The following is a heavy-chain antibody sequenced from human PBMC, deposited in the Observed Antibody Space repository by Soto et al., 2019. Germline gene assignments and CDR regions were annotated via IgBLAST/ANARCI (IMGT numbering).Heavy chain of an antibody. Sequence: SGARLVNPTQTLRLTCTFSGFSLSTSGVGVGWIRQPPGKALEWLALIYWDDDKRYSPSLKSRLTITKDTSKNQVVLTMTNMDPVDTATYYCARSYDFWSREAAPFDYWGQGTLVTVSS. CDR3: ARSYDFWSREAAPFDY. V-gene: IGHV2-5*02. CDR1: GFSLSTSGVG. CDR2: IYWDDDK. J-gene: IGHJ4*02. D-gene: IGHD3-3*01.